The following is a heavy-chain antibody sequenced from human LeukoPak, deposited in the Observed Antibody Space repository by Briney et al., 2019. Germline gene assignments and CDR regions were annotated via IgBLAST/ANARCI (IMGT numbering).Heavy chain of an antibody. D-gene: IGHD2-2*01. J-gene: IGHJ6*03. Sequence: KSSETLSLTCAVSGYSIGSGYYWGWIRQPPGKGLEWIGSIYHSGSTYYNPSLKSRVTISVDTSKNQFSLKLGSVTAADTAVYYCATIPIVVVPAAMGDYYYYYMDVWGKGPRSPSP. V-gene: IGHV4-38-2*01. CDR1: GYSIGSGYY. CDR2: IYHSGST. CDR3: ATIPIVVVPAAMGDYYYYYMDV.